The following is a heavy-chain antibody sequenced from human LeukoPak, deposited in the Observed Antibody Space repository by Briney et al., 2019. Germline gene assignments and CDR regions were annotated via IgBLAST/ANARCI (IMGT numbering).Heavy chain of an antibody. D-gene: IGHD3-22*01. CDR1: GGSISSSSYY. CDR3: ARLNLSGYYFDY. J-gene: IGHJ4*02. CDR2: IYYSGST. Sequence: SETLSLTCTVSGGSISSSSYYWGWIRQPPGKGLEWIGSIYYSGSTYYNPSLKSRVTISVDTSKNQFSLKLSSVTAADTAVYYCARLNLSGYYFDYWGQGTLVTVSS. V-gene: IGHV4-39*01.